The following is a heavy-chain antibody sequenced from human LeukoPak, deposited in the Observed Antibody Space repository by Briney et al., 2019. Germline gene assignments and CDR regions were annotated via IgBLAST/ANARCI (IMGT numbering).Heavy chain of an antibody. CDR1: GFTFSGYA. V-gene: IGHV3-30-3*01. Sequence: GGSLRLSCAASGFTFSGYAMHWVRQAPGKGLEWVAVISYDGSNKYYADSVKGRFTISRDNSKNTLYLQMNSLRAEDTAVYYCARDLASVLRYFDWLSNYYYYGMDVWGQGTTVTVSS. CDR2: ISYDGSNK. J-gene: IGHJ6*02. CDR3: ARDLASVLRYFDWLSNYYYYGMDV. D-gene: IGHD3-9*01.